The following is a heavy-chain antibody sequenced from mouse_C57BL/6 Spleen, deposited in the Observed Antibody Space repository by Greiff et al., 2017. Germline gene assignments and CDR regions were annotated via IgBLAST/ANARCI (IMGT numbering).Heavy chain of an antibody. V-gene: IGHV2-5*01. D-gene: IGHD3-2*01. CDR3: AKSASDSSRGFAY. Sequence: VQLQQSGPGLVQPSQSLSITCTVSGFSLTSYGVHWVRQSPGKGLEWLGVIWSGGSTDYNAAFMSRLSITKDNAKSQVFFKMNSLQADDTAIYYCAKSASDSSRGFAYWGQGTLVTVAA. J-gene: IGHJ3*01. CDR1: GFSLTSYG. CDR2: IWSGGST.